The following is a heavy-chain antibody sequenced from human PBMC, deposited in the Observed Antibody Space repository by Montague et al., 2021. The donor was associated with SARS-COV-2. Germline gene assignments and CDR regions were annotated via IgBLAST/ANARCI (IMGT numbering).Heavy chain of an antibody. Sequence: SETLFLTCAVYGGSFSDYYWTWIRQSPGKGLEWIAEINHSGTTNYNFNPSLRSRVTISVDTSKSQFSLKLSSVTAADTGVYYCARWDPQTLTLIGLRGKSASDYWGQGTLVTVSS. J-gene: IGHJ4*02. CDR3: ARWDPQTLTLIGLRGKSASDY. CDR2: INHSGTT. D-gene: IGHD4-23*01. V-gene: IGHV4-34*01. CDR1: GGSFSDYY.